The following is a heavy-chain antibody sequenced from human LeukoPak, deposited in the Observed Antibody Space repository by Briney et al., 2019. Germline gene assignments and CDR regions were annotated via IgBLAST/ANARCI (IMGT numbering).Heavy chain of an antibody. J-gene: IGHJ6*03. CDR3: ARLVSRYNCYYYYMDV. Sequence: SETLSLTCAVYGGSFSDYYWTWIRQPPGKGLEWIGEIDHTGCTNYNPSLKSRVTISVDTSKNQFSLKLSSVTAADTAVYYCARLVSRYNCYYYYMDVWGKGTTVTVSS. D-gene: IGHD2-2*02. V-gene: IGHV4-34*01. CDR2: IDHTGCT. CDR1: GGSFSDYY.